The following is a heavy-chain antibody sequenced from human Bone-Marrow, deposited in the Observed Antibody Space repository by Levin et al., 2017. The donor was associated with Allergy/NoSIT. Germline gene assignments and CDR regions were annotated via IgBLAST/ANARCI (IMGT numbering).Heavy chain of an antibody. CDR3: ATERTVSDAFDI. CDR2: FDPEDGET. CDR1: GYTFTELS. V-gene: IGHV1-24*01. D-gene: IGHD1-1*01. Sequence: ASVKVSCKVSGYTFTELSMLWVRQAPGKGLERMGSFDPEDGETIYAQKFQGRFTMTEDTSTDTAYMELSSLRSEDTAIYYCATERTVSDAFDIWGQGTMVTVSS. J-gene: IGHJ3*02.